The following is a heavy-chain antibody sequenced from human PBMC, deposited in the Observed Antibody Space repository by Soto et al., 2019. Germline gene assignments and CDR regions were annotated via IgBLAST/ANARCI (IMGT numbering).Heavy chain of an antibody. D-gene: IGHD1-26*01. CDR3: ARDSRVGTSDYFDN. V-gene: IGHV3-30*01. CDR1: GFIIPYCA. Sequence: GGPLRLSCAASGFIIPYCAIHWIGQSPGKGLEWVSVIGSDGTHTYYGDSVRGRFTISSDTSKNMVFLQMDRLTADDTALYYYARDSRVGTSDYFDNLGQGTLVTVS. CDR2: IGSDGTHT. J-gene: IGHJ4*02.